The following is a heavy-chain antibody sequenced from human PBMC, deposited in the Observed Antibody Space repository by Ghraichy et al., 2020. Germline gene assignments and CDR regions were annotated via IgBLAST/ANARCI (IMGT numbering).Heavy chain of an antibody. CDR1: GFTFSSYS. CDR2: ISSSSSYI. D-gene: IGHD3-3*01. CDR3: ARDLYYDFWSGYYDGSDYYYGMAV. J-gene: IGHJ6*02. Sequence: GGSLRLSCAASGFTFSSYSMNWVRQAPGKGLEWVSSISSSSSYIYYADSVKGRFTISRDNAKNSLYLQMNSLRAEDTAVYYCARDLYYDFWSGYYDGSDYYYGMAVWCQGTTVTVSS. V-gene: IGHV3-21*01.